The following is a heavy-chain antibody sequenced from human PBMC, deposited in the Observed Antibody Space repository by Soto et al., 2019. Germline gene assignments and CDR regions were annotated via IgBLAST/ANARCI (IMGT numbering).Heavy chain of an antibody. CDR1: GFSFSDHY. V-gene: IGHV3-11*01. Sequence: GSLRLSCAASGFSFSDHYMSWIRQAPGKGLECVSYIDGSGTVISYADSVKGRFTISRDNAKNSLYLQLNSLRVDDTAVYYCARDPNRIDYWGQGTLVTVSS. J-gene: IGHJ4*02. CDR2: IDGSGTVI. CDR3: ARDPNRIDY.